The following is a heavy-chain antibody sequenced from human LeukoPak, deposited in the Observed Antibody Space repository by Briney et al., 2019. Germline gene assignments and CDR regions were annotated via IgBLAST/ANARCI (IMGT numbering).Heavy chain of an antibody. CDR3: ARDRTYYYDSSGYYYAMGYYYGMDV. Sequence: ASVKVSCKASGGTFSSYAISWVRQAPGQGLEWMGGIIPIFGTANYAQKFQGRVTITADESTSTAYMELSSLRSEDTAVYYCARDRTYYYDSSGYYYAMGYYYGMDVWGQGTTVTVSS. J-gene: IGHJ6*02. CDR1: GGTFSSYA. D-gene: IGHD3-22*01. CDR2: IIPIFGTA. V-gene: IGHV1-69*13.